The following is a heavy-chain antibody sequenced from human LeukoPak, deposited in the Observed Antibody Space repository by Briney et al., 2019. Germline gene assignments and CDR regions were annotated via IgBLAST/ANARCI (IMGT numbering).Heavy chain of an antibody. Sequence: SVKGSCKASGGTFSSYAISWVRQAPGQGLEWMGGIIPIFGTANYAQKFQGRVTITADESTSTAYMELSSLRSEDTAVYYCARGFIGGFLEPGYYYYYYMDVWGKGTTVTVSS. D-gene: IGHD3-3*01. CDR1: GGTFSSYA. J-gene: IGHJ6*03. V-gene: IGHV1-69*01. CDR3: ARGFIGGFLEPGYYYYYYMDV. CDR2: IIPIFGTA.